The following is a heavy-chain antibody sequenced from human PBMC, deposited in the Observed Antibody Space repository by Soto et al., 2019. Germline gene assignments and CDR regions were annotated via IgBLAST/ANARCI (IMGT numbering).Heavy chain of an antibody. D-gene: IGHD7-27*01. Sequence: GGSLRLSCAASGFTFSSYAMHWVRQAPGKGLEWVAVISYDGSNKYYADSVKGRFTISRDNSKNTLYLQMNSLRAEDTAVYYCARVTAEFKRTGYFDYWGQGTLVTVSS. V-gene: IGHV3-30-3*01. CDR3: ARVTAEFKRTGYFDY. CDR2: ISYDGSNK. J-gene: IGHJ4*02. CDR1: GFTFSSYA.